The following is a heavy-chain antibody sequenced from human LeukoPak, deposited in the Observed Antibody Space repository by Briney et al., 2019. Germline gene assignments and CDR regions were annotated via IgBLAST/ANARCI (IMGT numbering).Heavy chain of an antibody. V-gene: IGHV3-21*01. J-gene: IGHJ4*02. CDR3: ASSGEYDSSGFDY. Sequence: PGGSLRLSCAASGFTFSSYSMNWVRQAPGKGLEWVSSISSSSYIYYADSVKGRFTISRDNAKNSLYLQMNSLRAEDTAVYYCASSGEYDSSGFDYWGQGTQVTVSS. D-gene: IGHD3-22*01. CDR2: ISSSSYI. CDR1: GFTFSSYS.